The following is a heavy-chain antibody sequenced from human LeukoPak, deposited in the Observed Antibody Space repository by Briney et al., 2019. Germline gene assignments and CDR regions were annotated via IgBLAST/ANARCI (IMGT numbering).Heavy chain of an antibody. CDR1: GFTFSSYS. J-gene: IGHJ4*02. V-gene: IGHV3-21*01. CDR2: ISSSSSYI. CDR3: ARDYYDSSGYQPFDY. D-gene: IGHD3-22*01. Sequence: KPGGSLRLSCAASGFTFSSYSMTWVRQAPGKGLEWVSSISSSSSYIYYADSVKGRLTISRDNAKNSLYLQMNSLRAEDTAVYYCARDYYDSSGYQPFDYWGQGTLVTVSS.